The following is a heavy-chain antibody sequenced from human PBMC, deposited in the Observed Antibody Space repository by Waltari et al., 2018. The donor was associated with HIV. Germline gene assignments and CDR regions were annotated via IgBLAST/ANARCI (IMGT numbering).Heavy chain of an antibody. D-gene: IGHD3-16*01. CDR1: GSTFSGSG. J-gene: IGHJ4*02. V-gene: IGHV3-73*01. CDR3: GGIPGGY. Sequence: EVQLVESGGGLVQPGGSLKRSCAASGSTFSGSGMPWVRQASGKGLEWVGRIRSKANSYATAYAASVKGRFTISRDDSKNTAYLQMNSLKTEDTAVYYCGGIPGGYWGQGTLVTVSS. CDR2: IRSKANSYAT.